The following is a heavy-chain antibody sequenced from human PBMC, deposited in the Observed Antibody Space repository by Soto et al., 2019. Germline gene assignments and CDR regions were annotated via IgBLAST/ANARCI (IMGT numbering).Heavy chain of an antibody. CDR3: AKYGFTKYCGGDCPSYFDY. CDR1: GYTFTSYG. CDR2: ISAYNGNT. D-gene: IGHD2-21*02. V-gene: IGHV1-18*01. J-gene: IGHJ4*02. Sequence: GASVKVSCKASGYTFTSYGISWVRQAPGQGLEWMGWISAYNGNTNYAQKLQGRVTMTTDTSTSTAYMELRSLRAEDTAVYYCAKYGFTKYCGGDCPSYFDYWGQGTLVTVSS.